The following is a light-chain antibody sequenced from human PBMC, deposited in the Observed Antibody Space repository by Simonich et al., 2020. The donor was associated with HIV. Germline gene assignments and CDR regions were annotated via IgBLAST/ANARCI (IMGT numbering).Light chain of an antibody. CDR3: QQRSNWPLT. CDR2: DAS. CDR1: QSVSSY. J-gene: IGKJ4*01. V-gene: IGKV3-11*01. Sequence: EILLTQSPATLSSSPGERATLSCRASQSVSSYLAWYQQKPGKAPRLLIYDASNRATGIPARFSGRGSGTEFTLTISSLEPEDFAVYYCQQRSNWPLTFGGGTKVEIK.